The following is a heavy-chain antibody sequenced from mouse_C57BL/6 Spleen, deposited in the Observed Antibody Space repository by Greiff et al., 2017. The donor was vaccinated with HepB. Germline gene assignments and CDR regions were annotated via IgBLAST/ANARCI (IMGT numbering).Heavy chain of an antibody. CDR2: IDPETGGT. J-gene: IGHJ4*01. V-gene: IGHV1-15*01. Sequence: QVQLQQSGAELVRPGASVTLSCKASGYTFTDYEMHWVKQTPVHGLEWIGAIDPETGGTAYNQKFKGKATLTVDTSSSTAYMQLSSLTSEDSAVYYCARWLPFYAMDYWGQGTSVTVSS. CDR1: GYTFTDYE. CDR3: ARWLPFYAMDY. D-gene: IGHD2-2*01.